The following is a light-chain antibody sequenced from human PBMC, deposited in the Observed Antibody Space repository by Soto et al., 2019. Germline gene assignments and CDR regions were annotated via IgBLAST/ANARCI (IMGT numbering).Light chain of an antibody. J-gene: IGKJ5*01. CDR3: RQFYSNPIT. Sequence: DIQLTQSPSFLSASVGDRVTITCRASQGISNSVAWYQQKPGKAPKLLIYGASTLQSGVPSRFSGSGSGTEFTLTISSQQPEDYATFYCRQFYSNPITFGQGTRL. CDR1: QGISNS. V-gene: IGKV1-9*01. CDR2: GAS.